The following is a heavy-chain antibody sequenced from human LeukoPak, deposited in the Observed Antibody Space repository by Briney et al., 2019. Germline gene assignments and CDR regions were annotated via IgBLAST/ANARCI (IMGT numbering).Heavy chain of an antibody. Sequence: GSLRLSCAASGFTVSSNYMSWVRQAPGKGLEWVSVIYSGGSTYYADSVKGRFTISRDNSKNTLYLQMNSLRAEDTAVYYCARVLGSGYPYYYYYGMDVWGQGTTVTVSS. CDR3: ARVLGSGYPYYYYYGMDV. J-gene: IGHJ6*02. D-gene: IGHD3-22*01. V-gene: IGHV3-53*01. CDR1: GFTVSSNY. CDR2: IYSGGST.